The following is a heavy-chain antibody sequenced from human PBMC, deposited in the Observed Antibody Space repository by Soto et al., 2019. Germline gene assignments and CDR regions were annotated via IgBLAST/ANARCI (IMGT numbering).Heavy chain of an antibody. CDR2: VRGDNGHR. V-gene: IGHV1-18*01. D-gene: IGHD5-12*01. CDR1: GYTFSTHG. CDR3: ARDSDEMATMLAY. Sequence: GASVKVSCKASGYTFSTHGISWVRQVPGQGLEWMGWVRGDNGHRNYAQSLQGRVTMTTDTSTNTAYMELRSLRSDDTAVYYCARDSDEMATMLAYWGQGTLVTVSS. J-gene: IGHJ4*02.